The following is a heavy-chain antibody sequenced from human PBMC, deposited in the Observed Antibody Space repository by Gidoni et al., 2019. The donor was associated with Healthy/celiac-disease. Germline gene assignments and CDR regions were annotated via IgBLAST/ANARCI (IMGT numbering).Heavy chain of an antibody. CDR2: ISGSGGST. CDR1: GFTFSSYA. Sequence: EVQLVESGGGLVQPGGSLRLSCAASGFTFSSYAMSWVRQAPGKGLEWVSAISGSGGSTYYADSVKGRFTTSRDNSKNTLYLQMNSLRAEDTAVYYCAKGSSIATKPILYYYYYYMDVWGKGTTVTVSS. J-gene: IGHJ6*03. D-gene: IGHD6-6*01. V-gene: IGHV3-23*04. CDR3: AKGSSIATKPILYYYYYYMDV.